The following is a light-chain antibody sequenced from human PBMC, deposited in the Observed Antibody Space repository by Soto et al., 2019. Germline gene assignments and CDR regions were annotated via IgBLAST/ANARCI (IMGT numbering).Light chain of an antibody. V-gene: IGKV4-1*01. CDR1: QSVLYDSNNKNY. CDR3: QQYYGSPWT. J-gene: IGKJ1*01. CDR2: WAS. Sequence: DIVMTQSPDSLAVSLGERATINCKSSQSVLYDSNNKNYFAWYQQKPGQPPKLLIYWASTRESGVPDRFSGSGSGTDFTLTISSLQAEDVAIYYCQQYYGSPWTFGQGTKVEIK.